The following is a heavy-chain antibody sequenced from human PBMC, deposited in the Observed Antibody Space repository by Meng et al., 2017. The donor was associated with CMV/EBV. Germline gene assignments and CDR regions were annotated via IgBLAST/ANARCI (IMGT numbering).Heavy chain of an antibody. D-gene: IGHD2-2*02. Sequence: ESLKISCAASGFTFSSYAMSWVRQAPGKGLEWVSAISGSGGSTYYADSVKGRFTISRDNSKNTLYLQMNSLRAEDTAVYYCAKSWEGCSSTSCYTTEYDYWGQGTLVTVSS. V-gene: IGHV3-23*01. J-gene: IGHJ4*02. CDR1: GFTFSSYA. CDR3: AKSWEGCSSTSCYTTEYDY. CDR2: ISGSGGST.